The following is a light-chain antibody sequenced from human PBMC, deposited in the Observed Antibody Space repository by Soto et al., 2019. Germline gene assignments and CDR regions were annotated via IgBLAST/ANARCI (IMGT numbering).Light chain of an antibody. J-gene: IGKJ4*01. CDR2: GAS. V-gene: IGKV3-20*01. Sequence: EIVLTQSPGTLSLSPGERATLSCRASQSVSSSYLAWYQQKPGQAPRLLIYGASNRATGIPDRFSGSGSGTDFTLTISRLEPEDFAMYYCQQFGNSPLTFGGGTKVEIK. CDR3: QQFGNSPLT. CDR1: QSVSSSY.